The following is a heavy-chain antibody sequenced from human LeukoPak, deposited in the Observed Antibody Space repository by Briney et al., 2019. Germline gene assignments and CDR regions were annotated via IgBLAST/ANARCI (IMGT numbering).Heavy chain of an antibody. Sequence: SETLSLTCTVSGGSIRSYYWSWIRQPPGKGLEWIGYIYFSGSTSYNPSLKSRVTISVDRSKNQFSLKLSSVAAADTAVYYCARELAADNWGQGTLVTVSS. CDR3: ARELAADN. V-gene: IGHV4-59*01. D-gene: IGHD6-13*01. CDR1: GGSIRSYY. J-gene: IGHJ4*02. CDR2: IYFSGST.